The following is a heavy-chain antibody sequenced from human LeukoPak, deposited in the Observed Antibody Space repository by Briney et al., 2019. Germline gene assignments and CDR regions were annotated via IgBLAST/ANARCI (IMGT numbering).Heavy chain of an antibody. Sequence: ASVKVSCKASGYTFTSYYMHWVRQAPGQGLEWVGIINPSGGSTSYAQKFQGRVTMTRDTSTSTVYMELSSLRSEDTAVYYCARDYDPIVGATGYFDYWGQGTLVTVSS. CDR3: ARDYDPIVGATGYFDY. V-gene: IGHV1-46*01. D-gene: IGHD1-26*01. CDR1: GYTFTSYY. J-gene: IGHJ4*02. CDR2: INPSGGST.